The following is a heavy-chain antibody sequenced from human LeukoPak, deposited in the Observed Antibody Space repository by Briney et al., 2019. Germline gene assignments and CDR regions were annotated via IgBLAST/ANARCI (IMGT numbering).Heavy chain of an antibody. V-gene: IGHV1-2*02. Sequence: ASVKVSCKASGYTYTDYYLHWVRQAPGQGLEWMGWINPNSGGTNYAQKFQGSVTLTRDTSISTAYMELSRLRYDDTAVYYCAEGNFYYMDVWGKGTTVTISS. J-gene: IGHJ6*03. CDR3: AEGNFYYMDV. CDR2: INPNSGGT. D-gene: IGHD3-10*01. CDR1: GYTYTDYY.